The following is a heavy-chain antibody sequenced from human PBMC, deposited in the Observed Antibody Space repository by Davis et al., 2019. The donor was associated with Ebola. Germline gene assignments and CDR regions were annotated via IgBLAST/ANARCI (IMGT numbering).Heavy chain of an antibody. Sequence: CTVPGRPLRSHYWNWTRQPPGKGPDWNGSIFYSGSTNYNPSLKSRVTISVDTSKNQFSLKLSSVTAADTAVYYCARRRITMIVATDPWGQGTLVTVSS. J-gene: IGHJ5*02. CDR2: IFYSGST. V-gene: IGHV4-59*11. CDR1: GRPLRSHY. D-gene: IGHD3-22*01. CDR3: ARRRITMIVATDP.